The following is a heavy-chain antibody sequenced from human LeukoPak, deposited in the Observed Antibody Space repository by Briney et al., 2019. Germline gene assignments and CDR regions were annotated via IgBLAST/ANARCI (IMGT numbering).Heavy chain of an antibody. J-gene: IGHJ4*02. Sequence: SGPALVKPTQTLTXTCTFSGFSLITSGMCVSWIRQPPGKALEWLALIDWDDDKYYSTSLKTRLTISKDTFKNQVVLTMTNMDPVDTATYYCARISAYGDYYFDYWGQGTLVTVSS. D-gene: IGHD4-17*01. CDR2: IDWDDDK. CDR1: GFSLITSGMC. V-gene: IGHV2-70*01. CDR3: ARISAYGDYYFDY.